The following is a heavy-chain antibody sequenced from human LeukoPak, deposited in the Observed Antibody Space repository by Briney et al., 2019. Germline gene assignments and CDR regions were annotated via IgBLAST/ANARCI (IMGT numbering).Heavy chain of an antibody. CDR1: GYTFTSYG. CDR3: ARVVDLYYDSSGYLDY. CDR2: ISAYNGNT. V-gene: IGHV1-18*01. D-gene: IGHD3-22*01. J-gene: IGHJ4*02. Sequence: ASVKVSCKASGYTFTSYGISWVRQAPGQGLEWMGWISAYNGNTNYAQKLQGRVTMTTDTSTSTAYMELRSLRSDDTAVYYCARVVDLYYDSSGYLDYWGQGTLVTVSS.